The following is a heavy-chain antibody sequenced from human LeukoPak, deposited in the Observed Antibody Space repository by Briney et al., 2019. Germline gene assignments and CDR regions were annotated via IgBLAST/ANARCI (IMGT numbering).Heavy chain of an antibody. Sequence: SETLSLTCTVSGGSISTNYWNWIRQPAGKGLEWIGRIDVTGTTYYNPSLKSRLTMSVDASRNQFLLNLSSVTAADTAVYYCARGGPDLAREYFQYWGQGTLVTDS. CDR3: ARGGPDLAREYFQY. D-gene: IGHD5-12*01. CDR2: IDVTGTT. V-gene: IGHV4-4*07. J-gene: IGHJ1*01. CDR1: GGSISTNY.